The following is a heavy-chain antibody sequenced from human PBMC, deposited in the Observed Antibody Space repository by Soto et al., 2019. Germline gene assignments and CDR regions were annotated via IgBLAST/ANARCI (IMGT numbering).Heavy chain of an antibody. CDR3: AKDLANSSGWPRGWFDP. CDR2: INGRGDVT. D-gene: IGHD6-19*01. V-gene: IGHV3-23*01. J-gene: IGHJ5*02. Sequence: GGSLRLSCAASGFTFSSYAMNWVRQAPGKGLVWVSGINGRGDVTYYADSVKGRFTISRDNSNNTLYLQMNSLRAEDTALYYCAKDLANSSGWPRGWFDPWGQGTLVTVSS. CDR1: GFTFSSYA.